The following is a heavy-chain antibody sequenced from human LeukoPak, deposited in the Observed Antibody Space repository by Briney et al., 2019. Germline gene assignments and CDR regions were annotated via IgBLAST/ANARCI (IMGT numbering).Heavy chain of an antibody. D-gene: IGHD3-10*01. V-gene: IGHV1-24*01. CDR1: GYTFTELS. CDR2: FDPEDGET. CDR3: ATNRAKSSGDNH. Sequence: GASVKVSCKVSGYTFTELSMHWVRQAPGKGLEWMGSFDPEDGETIYAQKFQGRVTMTEDTSTDTAYMELSSLRSEDTAVYYCATNRAKSSGDNHWGQGTLVTVSS. J-gene: IGHJ4*02.